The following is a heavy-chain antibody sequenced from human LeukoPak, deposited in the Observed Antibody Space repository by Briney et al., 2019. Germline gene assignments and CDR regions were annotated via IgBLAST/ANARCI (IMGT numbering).Heavy chain of an antibody. CDR3: AKDGGSYQFDS. V-gene: IGHV3-23*01. D-gene: IGHD1-26*01. J-gene: IGHJ4*02. Sequence: GWSLRLSCVASGFTLSSYGMSWVRQASGKGLEWVSAISGSGGKTYNADSVKGRFTISRDNSRKTLYLQMNSLRAEDTAVYYCAKDGGSYQFDSWGQGTLVTVSS. CDR1: GFTLSSYG. CDR2: ISGSGGKT.